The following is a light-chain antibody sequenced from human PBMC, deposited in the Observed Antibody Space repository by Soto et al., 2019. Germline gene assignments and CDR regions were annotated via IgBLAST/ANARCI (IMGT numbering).Light chain of an antibody. J-gene: IGKJ5*01. Sequence: EIVLAQSPGTLSLSPGDRATLSCRASQSVSASYLGWYQQKPGQAPRLLIYGASSRATGIPDRFRGSWSGTDFTLTISSLEPEDYAVYYCQEYDVSPIIFGQGTRLAV. CDR1: QSVSASY. CDR2: GAS. CDR3: QEYDVSPII. V-gene: IGKV3-20*01.